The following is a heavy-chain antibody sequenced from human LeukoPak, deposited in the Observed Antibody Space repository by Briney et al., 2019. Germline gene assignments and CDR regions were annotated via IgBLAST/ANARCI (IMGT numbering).Heavy chain of an antibody. CDR1: GYTFTSYY. CDR2: INPSGGST. D-gene: IGHD2-2*01. V-gene: IGHV1-46*01. CDR3: ARDLTYCSSTSCYPHWFDP. Sequence: ASVKVSCKASGYTFTSYYMHWVRQAPGQGLGWMGIINPSGGSTSYAQKFQGRVTMTRDTSTSTVYMELSSLRSEDTAVYYCARDLTYCSSTSCYPHWFDPWGQGTLVTVSS. J-gene: IGHJ5*02.